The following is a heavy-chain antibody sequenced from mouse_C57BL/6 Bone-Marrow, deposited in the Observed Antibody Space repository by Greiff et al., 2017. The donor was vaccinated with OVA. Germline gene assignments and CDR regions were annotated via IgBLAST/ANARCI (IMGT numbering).Heavy chain of an antibody. CDR3: TSYGNFDY. CDR1: GFNIKDDY. D-gene: IGHD2-1*01. V-gene: IGHV14-4*01. J-gene: IGHJ2*01. CDR2: IDPENGDT. Sequence: EVQLQQSGAELVRPGASVKLSCTASGFNIKDDYMHWVKQRPEQGLEWIGWIDPENGDTEYASKFQGKATITADTSSNTAYLQLSSLTSEDTAVYYCTSYGNFDYWGPGTTLTVSS.